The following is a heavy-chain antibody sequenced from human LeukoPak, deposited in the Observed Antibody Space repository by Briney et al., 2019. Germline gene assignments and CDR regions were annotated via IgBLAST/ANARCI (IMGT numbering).Heavy chain of an antibody. J-gene: IGHJ4*02. CDR2: VSGSGGST. CDR1: GFTFSSYW. V-gene: IGHV3-23*01. D-gene: IGHD1-26*01. CDR3: ARDKDGSYNFDY. Sequence: GGSLRLSCAASGFTFSSYWMSWVRQAPGKGLEWVSVVSGSGGSTYYADSVKGRFTISRDNSKNTLYLQMNSLRAEDTAVYYCARDKDGSYNFDYWGQGTLVTVSS.